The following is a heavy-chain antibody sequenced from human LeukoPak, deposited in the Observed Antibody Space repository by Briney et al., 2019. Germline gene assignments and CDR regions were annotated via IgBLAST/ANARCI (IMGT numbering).Heavy chain of an antibody. D-gene: IGHD1-26*01. CDR1: GYTFTGYY. Sequence: ASVKVSCKASGYTFTGYYMHWVRQAPGQGLEWMGWINPHTGGTNYAQKFQGRVTMTRDTSISTAYMELSGLTSDDTAVYYCARDSGGSYSSYYFDYWGQGTLVTVSS. J-gene: IGHJ4*02. V-gene: IGHV1-2*02. CDR3: ARDSGGSYSSYYFDY. CDR2: INPHTGGT.